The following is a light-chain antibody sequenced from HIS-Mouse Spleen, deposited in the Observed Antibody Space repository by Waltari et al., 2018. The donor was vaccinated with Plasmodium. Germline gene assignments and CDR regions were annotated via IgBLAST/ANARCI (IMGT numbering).Light chain of an antibody. CDR3: QSYDSSLSGSV. J-gene: IGLJ2*01. Sequence: QSVLTQPPSVSGAPGQRVTLSCTGATSNIGAGYAVPWYQQLPGTAPKLLIYGNSNRPSGVPDRFSGSKSGTSASLAITGLQAEDEADYYCQSYDSSLSGSVFGGGTKLTVL. CDR2: GNS. V-gene: IGLV1-40*01. CDR1: TSNIGAGYA.